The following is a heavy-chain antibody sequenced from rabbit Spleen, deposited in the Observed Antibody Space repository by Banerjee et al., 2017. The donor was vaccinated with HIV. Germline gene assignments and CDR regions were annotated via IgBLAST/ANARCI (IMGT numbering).Heavy chain of an antibody. V-gene: IGHV1S40*01. Sequence: QSLEESGGDLVKPGASLTLTCTASGFSFSSSYYMCWVRQAPGKGLEWIACINTATGKAVYASWAKGRFTISKTSSTTVTLQMTSLTAADTATYFCARETSSGWGVVSFYFNLWGQGTLVTVS. D-gene: IGHD4-1*01. CDR1: GFSFSSSYY. J-gene: IGHJ4*01. CDR2: INTATGKA. CDR3: ARETSSGWGVVSFYFNL.